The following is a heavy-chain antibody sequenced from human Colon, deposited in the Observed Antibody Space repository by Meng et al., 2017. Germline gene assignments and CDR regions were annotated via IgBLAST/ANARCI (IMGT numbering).Heavy chain of an antibody. CDR2: IYYTGNT. D-gene: IGHD4-17*01. J-gene: IGHJ5*02. CDR1: GGSVSSGSHY. CDR3: ARVNGDFDEAWFDP. V-gene: IGHV4-61*01. Sequence: SETLSLTCTVSGGSVSSGSHYWSWIRQPPGKGLEWIGYIYYTGNTNYNPSLTSRVTMSVDTSKNQISLHLTSVTAADTAIYYCARVNGDFDEAWFDPWGQGTRVT.